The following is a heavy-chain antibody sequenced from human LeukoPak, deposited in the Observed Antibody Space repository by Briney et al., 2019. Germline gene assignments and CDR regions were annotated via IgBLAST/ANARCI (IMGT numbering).Heavy chain of an antibody. J-gene: IGHJ4*02. CDR1: GGSISSYY. V-gene: IGHV4-59*01. CDR3: ARGTDIVVVPAAMFFDY. CDR2: IYYSGST. Sequence: SETLSLTCTVSGGSISSYYWTWIRQPPGKGLEWIGYIYYSGSTNYNPSLKSRVTISVDTSKNQFSLKLSSVTAADTAVYYCARGTDIVVVPAAMFFDYWGQGTLVTVSS. D-gene: IGHD2-2*01.